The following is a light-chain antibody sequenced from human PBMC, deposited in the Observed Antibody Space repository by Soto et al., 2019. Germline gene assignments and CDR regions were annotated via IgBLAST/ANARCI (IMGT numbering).Light chain of an antibody. CDR2: GAS. CDR1: QSIGDT. V-gene: IGKV3-15*01. J-gene: IGKJ1*01. Sequence: EIVMTQSPATLSVSPGGRATLSCSASQSIGDTLAWYLQNPGQAPSLLIYGASSRVTGSPARFSGSRSVTDFTLPISSLQSDDFGVYYCQQYDSWPWTLGKGTTVDI. CDR3: QQYDSWPWT.